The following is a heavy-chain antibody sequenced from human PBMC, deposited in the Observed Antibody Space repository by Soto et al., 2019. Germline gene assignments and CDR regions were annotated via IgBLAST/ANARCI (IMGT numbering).Heavy chain of an antibody. CDR1: GGTFSSYT. D-gene: IGHD6-13*01. V-gene: IGHV1-69*02. J-gene: IGHJ4*02. Sequence: QVQLVQSGAEVKKPGSSVKVSCKASGGTFSSYTISWVRQAPGQGLEWMGRIIPILGIANYAQKFQGRVTITADKATSTAYMELSSLRSEDTAVYYCARLFGSSSSDYWGQGTLVTVSS. CDR3: ARLFGSSSSDY. CDR2: IIPILGIA.